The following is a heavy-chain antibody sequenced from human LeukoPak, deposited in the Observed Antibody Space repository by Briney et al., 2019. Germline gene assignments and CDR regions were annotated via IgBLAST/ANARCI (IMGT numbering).Heavy chain of an antibody. D-gene: IGHD3-22*01. CDR3: ARDQGSMIVVRPTNWHFDL. J-gene: IGHJ2*01. CDR1: GFTFSNYW. CDR2: INQDGSER. Sequence: QSGGSLRLSCAASGFTFSNYWMSWVRQAPGKGLEWLANINQDGSERYYVESVNGRFTISRDNGKNSLYLQINRQGAADTAVYYCARDQGSMIVVRPTNWHFDLWGRGTLVTVSS. V-gene: IGHV3-7*01.